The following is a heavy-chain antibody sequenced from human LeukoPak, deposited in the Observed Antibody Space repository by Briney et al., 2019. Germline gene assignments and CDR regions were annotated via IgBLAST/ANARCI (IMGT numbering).Heavy chain of an antibody. Sequence: ASVKVSCKASGYTFTGYYMHWVRQAPGQGLEWMGRINPNSGGTNYAQKFQGRVTMTRDTSISTAYMELSRLRSDDTARYYCASVPRVKSSAWYVSDYWGEGALVTVSS. CDR1: GYTFTGYY. J-gene: IGHJ4*02. D-gene: IGHD6-19*01. CDR3: ASVPRVKSSAWYVSDY. V-gene: IGHV1-2*06. CDR2: INPNSGGT.